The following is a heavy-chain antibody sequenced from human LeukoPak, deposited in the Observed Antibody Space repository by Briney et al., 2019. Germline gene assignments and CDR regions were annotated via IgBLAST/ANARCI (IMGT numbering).Heavy chain of an antibody. CDR1: GYSFTTYW. CDR2: INPGDSDT. V-gene: IGHV5-51*01. Sequence: PGESLKISCEGSGYSFTTYWIGWVRQMPGKGLEWMGIINPGDSDTRYSPSFQGQVTISADKSISTAYLQWSSLKASDTAMYYCARHFNGDPYGMDVWGQGTTVTVSS. J-gene: IGHJ6*02. D-gene: IGHD4-17*01. CDR3: ARHFNGDPYGMDV.